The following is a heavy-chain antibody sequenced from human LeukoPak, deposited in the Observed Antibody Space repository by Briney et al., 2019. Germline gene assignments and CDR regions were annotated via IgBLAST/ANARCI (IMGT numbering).Heavy chain of an antibody. Sequence: GGSLRLSCSASGFNFETHAMHWVRQAPGKGLEWVANIKQDGSEKYYVDSVKGRFTISRDNAKNSLYLQMNSLRAEDTAVYYCARDSDWGTFDYWGQGTLVTVSS. CDR1: GFNFETHA. D-gene: IGHD3-16*01. J-gene: IGHJ4*02. CDR3: ARDSDWGTFDY. V-gene: IGHV3-7*01. CDR2: IKQDGSEK.